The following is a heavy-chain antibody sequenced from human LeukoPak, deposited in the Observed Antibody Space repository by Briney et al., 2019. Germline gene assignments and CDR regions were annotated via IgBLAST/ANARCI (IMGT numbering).Heavy chain of an antibody. V-gene: IGHV1-2*02. J-gene: IGHJ4*02. Sequence: ASVKVSCKASGYTFTGYYMNWVRQAPGQGLEWMGWINPNSGGTNYAQKFQGRVTMTRDTSISTAYMEVSSLRSDDTAVYYCARSYSYDSSGYYGAKWGQGTLVTVSS. CDR3: ARSYSYDSSGYYGAK. CDR1: GYTFTGYY. D-gene: IGHD3-22*01. CDR2: INPNSGGT.